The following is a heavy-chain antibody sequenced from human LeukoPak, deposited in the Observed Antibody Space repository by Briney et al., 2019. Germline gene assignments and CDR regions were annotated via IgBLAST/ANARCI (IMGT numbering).Heavy chain of an antibody. Sequence: PGGSLRLSCAASGFTFSSFWMHWIRQAPGKGLERVANMNPDGSATYYLDSVEGRFTISRDNAKTSVYLQMNSLRPDDTAVYYCARTLVEVPGHSDLFDFWGQGTLVTVSS. D-gene: IGHD2-2*01. CDR2: MNPDGSAT. CDR1: GFTFSSFW. CDR3: ARTLVEVPGHSDLFDF. V-gene: IGHV3-7*01. J-gene: IGHJ4*02.